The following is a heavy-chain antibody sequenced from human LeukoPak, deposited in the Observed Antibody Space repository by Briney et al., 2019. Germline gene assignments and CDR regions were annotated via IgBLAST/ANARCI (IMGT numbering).Heavy chain of an antibody. CDR2: ISHTEGT. Sequence: SESLSLTCGVFGVSINDYYWSWIRQSPGKGLEWIGEISHTEGTRYNPSLESRVTMSVGTSENQLSLKLIFVTAADTAVYYCARIRCGHSGSVCYNHWGLGTLVTVSS. J-gene: IGHJ1*01. CDR3: ARIRCGHSGSVCYNH. D-gene: IGHD3-9*01. V-gene: IGHV4-34*01. CDR1: GVSINDYY.